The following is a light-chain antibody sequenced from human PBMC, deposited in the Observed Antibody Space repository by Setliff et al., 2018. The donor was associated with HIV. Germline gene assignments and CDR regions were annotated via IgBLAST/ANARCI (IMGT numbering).Light chain of an antibody. Sequence: QSVLTQPASVSGSPGQSITISCTGTSSEVGGYNYVSWYQHHPGKAPKLMIYDVSDRPSGVSNRFSASKSGNTASLTISGLQAEDEAGYYCSSYTSSSTQVFGTGTKVTVL. J-gene: IGLJ1*01. CDR3: SSYTSSSTQV. V-gene: IGLV2-14*03. CDR2: DVS. CDR1: SSEVGGYNY.